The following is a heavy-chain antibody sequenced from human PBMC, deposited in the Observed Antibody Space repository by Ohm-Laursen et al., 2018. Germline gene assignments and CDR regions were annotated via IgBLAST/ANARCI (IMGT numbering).Heavy chain of an antibody. CDR1: GGSIDRSSHYF. Sequence: SDTLSLTCTVSGGSIDRSSHYFWVWIRQPPGKGLEWIGSIYYSGDTYYSPSLESRITISVDTSKNQFSLKLSSVTAADTAVYYCARHENIVVVPAAVGLDYWGQGTLVTVSS. V-gene: IGHV4-39*01. CDR2: IYYSGDT. D-gene: IGHD2-2*01. CDR3: ARHENIVVVPAAVGLDY. J-gene: IGHJ4*02.